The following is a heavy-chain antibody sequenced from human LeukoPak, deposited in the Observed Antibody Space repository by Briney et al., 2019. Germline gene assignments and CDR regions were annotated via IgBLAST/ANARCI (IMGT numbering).Heavy chain of an antibody. CDR2: IHYTGTT. CDR1: GGPISSSIHY. Sequence: SETLSLTCTASGGPISSSIHYWGWIRQPPGKGPEWIATIHYTGTTFYNPSLKSRVTIFVDTSKNQFFLKLSSVTAADTAVYYCARQTTGSYQWTFDHWGQGALVTVSS. D-gene: IGHD1-26*01. J-gene: IGHJ4*02. V-gene: IGHV4-39*01. CDR3: ARQTTGSYQWTFDH.